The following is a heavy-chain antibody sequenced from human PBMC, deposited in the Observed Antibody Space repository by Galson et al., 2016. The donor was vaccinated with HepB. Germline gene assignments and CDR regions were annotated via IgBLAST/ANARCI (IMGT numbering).Heavy chain of an antibody. Sequence: SVKVSCKASGYTLINYATHWVRQAPGQRLEWMGWINVGNGNTKYSRKFQGRVTITRDTSASTAYMELSSLRSEDTAVYYCARGFPAATIDYWGQGTLVTVSS. D-gene: IGHD2-2*01. V-gene: IGHV1-3*01. CDR1: GYTLINYA. CDR3: ARGFPAATIDY. J-gene: IGHJ4*02. CDR2: INVGNGNT.